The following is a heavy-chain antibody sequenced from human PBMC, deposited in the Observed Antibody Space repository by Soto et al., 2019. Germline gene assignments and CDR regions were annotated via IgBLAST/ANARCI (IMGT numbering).Heavy chain of an antibody. J-gene: IGHJ4*02. V-gene: IGHV1-69*13. CDR1: GGTFSSYA. D-gene: IGHD1-7*01. CDR3: AGVGTHFDY. Sequence: EASVKVSCNASGGTFSSYAISWLRQAPGQGLEWMGGIIPIFGTEKYAKKFQGRVTITEDESTRKDYMELSRLRYEETAVYYCAGVGTHFDYWGQGTLVTVSS. CDR2: IIPIFGTE.